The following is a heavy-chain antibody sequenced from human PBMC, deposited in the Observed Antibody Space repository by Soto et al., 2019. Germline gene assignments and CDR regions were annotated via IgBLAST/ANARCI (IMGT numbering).Heavy chain of an antibody. CDR1: GFIFSGFQ. CDR2: ITGTSAFT. CDR3: ARDNLAFQGAFDL. V-gene: IGHV3-21*01. J-gene: IGHJ4*02. D-gene: IGHD3-16*01. Sequence: PGGSLRLSCAASGFIFSGFQLNWVRHAPGRGLEWLSSITGTSAFTHYAGSIEGRFTISRDNPNNLLFLQMDNLRPEDTAVYYCARDNLAFQGAFDLWGQGTLVTVSS.